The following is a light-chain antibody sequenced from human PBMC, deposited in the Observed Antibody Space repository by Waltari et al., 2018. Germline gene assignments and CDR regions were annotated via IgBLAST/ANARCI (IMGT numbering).Light chain of an antibody. V-gene: IGKV3-20*01. CDR3: QQYGSGYT. Sequence: ELVLTQSPGTLSLSPGERATLSCRASRTVSSSYLAWYQQKPGQAPRLLIYGASIRATGIPDRFSGSGSRTDFTLTITRLEPEDFAVYYCQQYGSGYTFGQGTKLEIK. CDR1: RTVSSSY. CDR2: GAS. J-gene: IGKJ2*01.